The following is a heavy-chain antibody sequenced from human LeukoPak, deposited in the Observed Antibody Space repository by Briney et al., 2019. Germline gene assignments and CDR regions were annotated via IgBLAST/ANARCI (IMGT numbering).Heavy chain of an antibody. CDR1: GYTFTGYY. D-gene: IGHD2-2*01. CDR3: ARDDCSSTSCSGGMGY. Sequence: ASVKVSCKASGYTFTGYYMHWVRQAPGQGLEWMGWINPNSGGTNYAQKFQGWVTMTRDTSISTAYMELSRLRSDDTAVYYCARDDCSSTSCSGGMGYWGQGTLVTVSS. V-gene: IGHV1-2*04. J-gene: IGHJ4*02. CDR2: INPNSGGT.